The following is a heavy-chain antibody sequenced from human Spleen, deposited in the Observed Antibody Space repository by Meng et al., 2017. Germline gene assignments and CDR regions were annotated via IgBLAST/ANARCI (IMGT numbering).Heavy chain of an antibody. CDR1: CESFSGDY. CDR3: ARGPTTMAHDFDY. V-gene: IGHV4-34*04. D-gene: IGHD4-11*01. CDR2: INHCGIT. J-gene: IGHJ4*02. Sequence: VQLKLWCAERLKPSETLSFTCGFYCESFSGDYWSCNPHPPGKGVEWMGEINHCGITNHNLSLESRATISVDTSKNYLSLKLSSVTAADSAVYYCARGPTTMAHDFDYWGQGTLVTVSS.